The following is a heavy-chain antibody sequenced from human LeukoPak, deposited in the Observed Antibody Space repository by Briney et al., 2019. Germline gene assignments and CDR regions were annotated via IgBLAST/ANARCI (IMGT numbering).Heavy chain of an antibody. Sequence: GGSLRLTCAASGFTFSSYGMHWVRQAPGKGLEWVSAISGSGGSTYYADSVKGRFTISRDNSKNTLYLQMNNLRAEDTAVYYCAKDPPIVVVVAATRWVDYWGQGTLVTVSS. CDR3: AKDPPIVVVVAATRWVDY. CDR2: ISGSGGST. CDR1: GFTFSSYG. D-gene: IGHD2-15*01. V-gene: IGHV3-23*01. J-gene: IGHJ4*02.